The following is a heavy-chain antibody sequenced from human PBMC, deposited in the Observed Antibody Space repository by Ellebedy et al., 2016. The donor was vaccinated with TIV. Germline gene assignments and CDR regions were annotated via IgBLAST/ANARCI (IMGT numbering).Heavy chain of an antibody. D-gene: IGHD4-23*01. CDR1: GFTFSSYA. V-gene: IGHV3-23*01. J-gene: IGHJ4*02. CDR3: ARDAAGNGGKLDY. CDR2: ISSTGSRT. Sequence: PGGSLRLSCAASGFTFSSYAMSWVRQAPGKGLEWVSTISSTGSRTYYADSVEGRFIISRDNSKNTLYLQMNSLRVEDTAVYYCARDAAGNGGKLDYWGQGALVTVSS.